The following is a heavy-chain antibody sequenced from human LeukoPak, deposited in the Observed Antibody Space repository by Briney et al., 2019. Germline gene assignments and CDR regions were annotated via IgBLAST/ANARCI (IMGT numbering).Heavy chain of an antibody. J-gene: IGHJ3*02. D-gene: IGHD3-22*01. CDR1: GGTFSSYA. CDR2: IIPIFGTA. CDR3: ARDRITMIVDGAFDI. Sequence: SVKVSCKASGGTFSSYAISWVRQAPGQGLEWMGGIIPIFGTANYAQKFQGRVTITTDESTSTAYMELSSLRSEDTAVYYCARDRITMIVDGAFDIWGQGTMVTVSS. V-gene: IGHV1-69*05.